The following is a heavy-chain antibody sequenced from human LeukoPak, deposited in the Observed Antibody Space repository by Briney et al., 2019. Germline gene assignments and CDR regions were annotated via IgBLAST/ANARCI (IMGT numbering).Heavy chain of an antibody. CDR2: INHSGST. Sequence: SETLSLTCAVYGGSFSGYYWSWIRQPPGKGLEWIGEINHSGSTNYNPSLKSRVTISVDTSKNQFSLKLSSVTAADTAVYYCARSRPFDGMDVWGQGTTVNVSS. CDR1: GGSFSGYY. CDR3: ARSRPFDGMDV. V-gene: IGHV4-34*01. D-gene: IGHD6-13*01. J-gene: IGHJ6*02.